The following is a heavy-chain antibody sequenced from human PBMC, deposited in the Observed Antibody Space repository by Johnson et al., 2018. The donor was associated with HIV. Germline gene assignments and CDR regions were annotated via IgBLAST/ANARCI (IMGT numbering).Heavy chain of an antibody. J-gene: IGHJ3*02. CDR2: TWYDGGDK. D-gene: IGHD3-10*01. Sequence: QVQLVESGGGVVQPGRSLRLSCAASGYTFSSYGMHWVRQAPGKELEWVAVTWYDGGDKYYADSVKGRFTISRDNSKSTLYLQMNSVRPEDTAVYYCAKEGRAPRAFDIWGQGTMVTVSS. CDR3: AKEGRAPRAFDI. CDR1: GYTFSSYG. V-gene: IGHV3-33*06.